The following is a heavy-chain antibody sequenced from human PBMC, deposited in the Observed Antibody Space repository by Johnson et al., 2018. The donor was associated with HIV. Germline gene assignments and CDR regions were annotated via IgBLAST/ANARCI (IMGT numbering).Heavy chain of an antibody. CDR2: MWYDGSNK. D-gene: IGHD6-13*01. CDR3: ARGQQLVLGAFDI. CDR1: GFTFSSYG. V-gene: IGHV3-33*01. Sequence: QVQLVESGGGVVQPGRSLRLSCAASGFTFSSYGMHWVRQAPGQGLEWVAVMWYDGSNKYYADSVKGRFTISRDNSKNTLYLQMNSLRAEDTAVYYCARGQQLVLGAFDIWGQGTMVTVSS. J-gene: IGHJ3*02.